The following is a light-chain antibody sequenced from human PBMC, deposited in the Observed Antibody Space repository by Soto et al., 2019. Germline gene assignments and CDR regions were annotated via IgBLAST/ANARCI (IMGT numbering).Light chain of an antibody. Sequence: DIQMTQSPSPLSASVGDRVTIACRASQSINIYLSWYQQEPGKAPKLLMYDASSLQSGVPSRFSGSGSGTHFTLTISSLQREDFATYYCQQNYRTPLTFGGGTKVEIK. V-gene: IGKV1-39*01. J-gene: IGKJ4*01. CDR3: QQNYRTPLT. CDR1: QSINIY. CDR2: DAS.